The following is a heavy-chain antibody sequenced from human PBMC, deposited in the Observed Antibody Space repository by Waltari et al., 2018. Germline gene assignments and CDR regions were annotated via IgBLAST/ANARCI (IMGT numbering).Heavy chain of an antibody. D-gene: IGHD3-3*01. CDR3: ARSYDFWSGYPLHY. Sequence: QVQLQESGPGLVKLSETLSLICSVSGDSITNYYWSWVRQPPGKGLEWIGYIAYSGSTRYNPSLKSRATISVDTSKKQFSLRLGSVTAADTAIYYCARSYDFWSGYPLHYWGQGTLVTVSS. CDR1: GDSITNYY. J-gene: IGHJ4*02. CDR2: IAYSGST. V-gene: IGHV4-59*01.